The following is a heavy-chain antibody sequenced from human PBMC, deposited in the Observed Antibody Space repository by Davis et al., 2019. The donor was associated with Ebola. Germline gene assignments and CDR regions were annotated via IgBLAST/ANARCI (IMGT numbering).Heavy chain of an antibody. Sequence: SLKISCAASGFTFDDYAMHWARHAPGKGLQWVSGISWNRGSIGYVDSVNGRFTISRDNAKNTLYLQMNSLRAEDTAVYYCATGATAWIHFDFWGQGILVTVSS. CDR2: ISWNRGSI. V-gene: IGHV3-9*01. J-gene: IGHJ4*02. CDR3: ATGATAWIHFDF. D-gene: IGHD1-1*01. CDR1: GFTFDDYA.